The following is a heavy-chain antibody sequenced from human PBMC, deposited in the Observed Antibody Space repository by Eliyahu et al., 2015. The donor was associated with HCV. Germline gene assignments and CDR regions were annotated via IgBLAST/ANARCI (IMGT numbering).Heavy chain of an antibody. V-gene: IGHV4-59*01. CDR2: IYYSGST. J-gene: IGHJ4*02. D-gene: IGHD1-20*01. Sequence: QVQLQESGPGLVKPSETLSLTCTVSGGSISSYYWSWIRQPPGKGLEWIGYIYYSGSTNYNPSLKSRVTISVDTSKNQFSLKLSSVTAADTAVYYCARVEGITGTTWGPYVDYWGQGTLVTVSS. CDR1: GGSISSYY. CDR3: ARVEGITGTTWGPYVDY.